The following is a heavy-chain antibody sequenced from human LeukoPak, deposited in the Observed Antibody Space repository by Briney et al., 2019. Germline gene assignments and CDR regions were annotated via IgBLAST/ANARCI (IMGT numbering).Heavy chain of an antibody. CDR1: GFTFSSYW. Sequence: QPGGSLRLSCAASGFTFSSYWMHWVRQAPGKGQVWVSRINSDGSSTSYADSVKGRFTISRDNAKNTLYLQMNRLRAEDTAVYYCARMATIGPFDYWGQGTLVTVSS. CDR2: INSDGSST. V-gene: IGHV3-74*01. CDR3: ARMATIGPFDY. D-gene: IGHD5-24*01. J-gene: IGHJ4*02.